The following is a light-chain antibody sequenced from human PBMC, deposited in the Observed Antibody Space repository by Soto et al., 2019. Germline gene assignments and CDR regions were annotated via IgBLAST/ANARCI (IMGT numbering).Light chain of an antibody. J-gene: IGLJ3*02. CDR1: SSDIGDYNY. Sequence: QSALTKPASVSGSPGQSITISCTGTSSDIGDYNYVSWYQQDPGKVPKLVIYDVSHRPSGVSNRFSGSKSGNTASLTISGLQAEDEADYYCSSSTTTTSLVVFGGGTQRTVL. V-gene: IGLV2-14*01. CDR2: DVS. CDR3: SSSTTTTSLVV.